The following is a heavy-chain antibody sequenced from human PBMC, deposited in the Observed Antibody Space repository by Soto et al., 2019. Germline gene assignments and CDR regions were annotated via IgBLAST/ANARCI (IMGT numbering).Heavy chain of an antibody. D-gene: IGHD4-17*01. CDR2: ISSSSGYT. Sequence: QVQLVESGGGLVKPGGSLRLSCVASGFTFNDYYMSWIRQAPGKGLEWVSYISSSSGYTNYADSVKGRFTIARDNARNSLYLQMNSLRAEDPAVYYCARGGTTVTDSWGQGTLVTFSS. CDR3: ARGGTTVTDS. V-gene: IGHV3-11*06. CDR1: GFTFNDYY. J-gene: IGHJ4*02.